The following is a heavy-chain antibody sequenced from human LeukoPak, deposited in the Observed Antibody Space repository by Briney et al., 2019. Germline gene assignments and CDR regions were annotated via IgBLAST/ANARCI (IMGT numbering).Heavy chain of an antibody. J-gene: IGHJ4*02. D-gene: IGHD3-22*01. CDR2: LYTGGGT. CDR1: GFPFSTYW. Sequence: GESLRLSCAASGFPFSTYWMSWVRQAPGKGLEWVSVLYTGGGTDHADSVKGRFTISRDNSKNTLSLRMNSLRVEDTAIYYCTRSGYRHPYHFDSWGQGTLVTVSS. CDR3: TRSGYRHPYHFDS. V-gene: IGHV3-53*01.